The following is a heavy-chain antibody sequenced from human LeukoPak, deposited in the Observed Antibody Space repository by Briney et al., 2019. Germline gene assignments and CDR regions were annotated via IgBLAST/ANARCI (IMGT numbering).Heavy chain of an antibody. Sequence: SQSLSLACVIAGDRLSSKTAAWDWLMQNPLRGFDWPGRTFFRPTWYSDYAGSLQSPKTNSPDTSTKHLALHLLSMTPDDTAMYYCARDGWPAFDYWGQGSLVTVSS. D-gene: IGHD2-15*01. J-gene: IGHJ4*02. CDR1: GDRLSSKTAA. CDR2: TFFRPTWYS. CDR3: ARDGWPAFDY. V-gene: IGHV6-1*01.